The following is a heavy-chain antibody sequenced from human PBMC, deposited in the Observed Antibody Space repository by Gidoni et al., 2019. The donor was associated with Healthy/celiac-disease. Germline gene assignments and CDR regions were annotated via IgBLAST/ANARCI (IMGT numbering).Heavy chain of an antibody. CDR3: AKAGLVLEWLLYDYMDV. V-gene: IGHV3-30*04. J-gene: IGHJ6*03. CDR1: GFTFIRYS. CDR2: ISYDGSNK. Sequence: QVQLLESGGGVVQPGRSLRLSCAASGFTFIRYSMHWVRQAPGKGLEWVAVISYDGSNKYYADSVKGRFTISRDNSKNTLYLQMNSLRAEDTAVYYCAKAGLVLEWLLYDYMDVWGKGTTVTVSS. D-gene: IGHD3-3*01.